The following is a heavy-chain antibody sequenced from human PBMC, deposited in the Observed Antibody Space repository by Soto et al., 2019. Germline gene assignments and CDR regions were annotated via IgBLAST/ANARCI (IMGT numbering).Heavy chain of an antibody. D-gene: IGHD2-2*01. Sequence: RLSCAASGFTFSDYYMSWIRQAPGKGLEWISYISGSNIYTNYADSVKGRFTISRDNANNSLYLQMDSLRVEDTAVYYCARDGGEVIPAAIGGGYGMDVWGQGTTVTVSS. V-gene: IGHV3-11*06. CDR1: GFTFSDYY. CDR2: ISGSNIYT. CDR3: ARDGGEVIPAAIGGGYGMDV. J-gene: IGHJ6*02.